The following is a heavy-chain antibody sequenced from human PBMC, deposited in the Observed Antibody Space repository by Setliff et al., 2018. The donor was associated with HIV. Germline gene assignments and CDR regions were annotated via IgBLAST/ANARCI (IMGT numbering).Heavy chain of an antibody. V-gene: IGHV4-30-4*01. CDR2: FMYTDIHYVNYLN. D-gene: IGHD6-19*01. J-gene: IGHJ4*02. CDR3: ARARSDWYNVRPYYFDL. CDR1: GASFVGDNH. Sequence: SETLSLTCAVSGASFVGDNHWSWIRQTPERGLEWIAYFMYTDIHYVNYLNYRNPSLASRLSISVDESKNQFSLTLSSVTAADTAVYYCARARSDWYNVRPYYFDLWGQGTPVT.